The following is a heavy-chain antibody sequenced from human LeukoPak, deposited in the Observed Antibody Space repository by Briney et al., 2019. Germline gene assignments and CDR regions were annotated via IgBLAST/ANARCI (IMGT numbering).Heavy chain of an antibody. Sequence: GGSLRLSCAASGFTVSSNYMSWVRQAPGKGLEWVANIKQDGSEKNYVDSVKGRFTISRDNAKNSLYLQMNSLRADDTAVYYCVRNPHGDFDYWGQGTLVTVSS. J-gene: IGHJ4*02. CDR1: GFTVSSNY. V-gene: IGHV3-7*03. D-gene: IGHD4-17*01. CDR2: IKQDGSEK. CDR3: VRNPHGDFDY.